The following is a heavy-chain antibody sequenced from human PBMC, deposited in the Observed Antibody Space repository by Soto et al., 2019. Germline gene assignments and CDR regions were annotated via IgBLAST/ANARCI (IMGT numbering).Heavy chain of an antibody. J-gene: IGHJ5*02. V-gene: IGHV6-1*01. Sequence: SQTLALTCAIPGDSVSSNSAAWNWIRQSPSRGLEWLGRTYYRSKWYNDYAVSVKSRITINPDTSKNQFSLQLNSVTPEDTAVYYCARDLVIAARSARNWCERLGKESMVIVST. CDR1: GDSVSSNSAA. D-gene: IGHD6-6*01. CDR3: ARDLVIAARSARNWCER. CDR2: TYYRSKWYN.